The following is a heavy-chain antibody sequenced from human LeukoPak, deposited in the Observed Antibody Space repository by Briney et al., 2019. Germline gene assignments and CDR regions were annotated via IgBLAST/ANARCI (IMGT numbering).Heavy chain of an antibody. CDR2: INHSGST. Sequence: PSETLSLTCTVSGGSISGYYWSWIRQPPGKGLEWIGEINHSGSTNYNPSLKSRVTISVDTSKNQFSLKLSSVTAADTAVYYCASTTHCSSTSCYGPGVDYWGQGTLVTVSS. D-gene: IGHD2-2*01. J-gene: IGHJ4*02. V-gene: IGHV4-34*01. CDR1: GGSISGYY. CDR3: ASTTHCSSTSCYGPGVDY.